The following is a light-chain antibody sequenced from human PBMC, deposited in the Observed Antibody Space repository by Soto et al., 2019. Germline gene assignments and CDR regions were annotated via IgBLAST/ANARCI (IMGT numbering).Light chain of an antibody. Sequence: QSALTQPASVSGSPGQSITISCTGTSSDVGGYNYVSWYQQHPGKAPKLMIYEVSNRPSGVSNRFSSSKSGNTASLTISGLQAEDEADYYCSSYTSSSTRVVFGGGTKLTVL. V-gene: IGLV2-14*01. CDR3: SSYTSSSTRVV. CDR1: SSDVGGYNY. J-gene: IGLJ2*01. CDR2: EVS.